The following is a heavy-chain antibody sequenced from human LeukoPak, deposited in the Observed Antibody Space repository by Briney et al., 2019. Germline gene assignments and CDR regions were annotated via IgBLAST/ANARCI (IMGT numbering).Heavy chain of an antibody. CDR1: GGTFSSYA. CDR3: ATTPPGTCSSTSCPFDY. CDR2: IIPIFGIA. J-gene: IGHJ4*02. V-gene: IGHV1-69*04. Sequence: GASVKVSCKASGGTFSSYAISWVRQAPGQGLERMGRIIPIFGIANYAQKFQGRVTITADKSTSTAYMELSSLRSEDTAVYYCATTPPGTCSSTSCPFDYWGQGTLVTVSS. D-gene: IGHD2-2*01.